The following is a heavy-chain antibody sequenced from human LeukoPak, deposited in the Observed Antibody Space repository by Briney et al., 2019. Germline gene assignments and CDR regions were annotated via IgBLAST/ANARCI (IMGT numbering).Heavy chain of an antibody. CDR3: ATSNPYSSSWYYFDY. CDR2: IRYNGSNK. CDR1: GFTFSSYA. V-gene: IGHV3-30*02. J-gene: IGHJ4*02. Sequence: GGSLRLSWAASGFTFSSYAMHWVRQAPGKGLEWVAFIRYNGSNKYYADSVKGRFTISRDNSKNTLYLQMNSLRAEDTAVYYCATSNPYSSSWYYFDYWGQGTLVPSPQ. D-gene: IGHD6-13*01.